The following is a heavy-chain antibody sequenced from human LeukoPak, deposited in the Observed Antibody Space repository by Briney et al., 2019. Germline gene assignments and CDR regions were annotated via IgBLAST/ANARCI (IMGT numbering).Heavy chain of an antibody. CDR1: GGPISSYY. CDR2: IYYSRTT. Sequence: SETLSLTCTVSGGPISSYYWRCIRQPTEKALEWIGYIYYSRTTNYNPSLKSRVTMSVDTSKNQFSLKLSSVTAADTAVYYCARLSGSQTTPYWGQGTLVTVSS. V-gene: IGHV4-59*08. D-gene: IGHD1-26*01. CDR3: ARLSGSQTTPY. J-gene: IGHJ4*02.